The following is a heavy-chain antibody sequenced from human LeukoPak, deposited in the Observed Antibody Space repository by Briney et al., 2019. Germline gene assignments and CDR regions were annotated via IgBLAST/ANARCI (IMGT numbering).Heavy chain of an antibody. V-gene: IGHV1-2*02. J-gene: IGHJ3*02. CDR3: ARERGTLAVTGDAVDI. D-gene: IGHD6-19*01. CDR2: INPNSGGT. Sequence: ASVKVSCKASGYTFTGYYMHWVRQAPGEGLEWMGWINPNSGGTKYAQKFQGRVTMTRDTSINTAYMEVRRLTSDDTAVYYCARERGTLAVTGDAVDIWGQGTMVTVSS. CDR1: GYTFTGYY.